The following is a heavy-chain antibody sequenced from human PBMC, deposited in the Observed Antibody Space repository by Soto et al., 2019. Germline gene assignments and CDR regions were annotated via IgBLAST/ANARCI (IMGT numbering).Heavy chain of an antibody. V-gene: IGHV3-48*02. CDR1: GFTFSSYS. D-gene: IGHD6-19*01. J-gene: IGHJ6*02. CDR2: ISSSSSTI. Sequence: GGSLRLSCAASGFTFSSYSMNWVRQATGKGLEWVSYISSSSSTIYYADSVKGRFTISRDNAKNSLYLQMNSLRDEDTAVYYCARDAPAVAGTSFDYYSGMDVWGQGTTVTVSS. CDR3: ARDAPAVAGTSFDYYSGMDV.